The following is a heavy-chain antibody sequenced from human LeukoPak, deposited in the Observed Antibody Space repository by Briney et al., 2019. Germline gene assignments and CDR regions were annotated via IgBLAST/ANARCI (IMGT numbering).Heavy chain of an antibody. D-gene: IGHD2-2*01. J-gene: IGHJ6*03. CDR3: ATEVVPAAIPRVYYYYMDV. CDR1: GGTFSSYA. Sequence: SVKVSCKASGGTFSSYAISWVRQAPGQGREGMGGIIPIFGTANYAQKFQGRVKITADESRRTACMELSSLRSKDTAVYYCATEVVPAAIPRVYYYYMDVWSKGTTVTVSS. V-gene: IGHV1-69*13. CDR2: IIPIFGTA.